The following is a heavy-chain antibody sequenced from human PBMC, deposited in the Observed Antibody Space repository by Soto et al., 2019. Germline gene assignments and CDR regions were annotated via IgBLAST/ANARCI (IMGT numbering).Heavy chain of an antibody. CDR1: GFTFSSYA. D-gene: IGHD3-3*01. CDR2: ISYDGSNK. CDR3: ANDFWSGYPKNYFDY. Sequence: GGSLRLSCAASGFTFSSYAMHWVRQAPGKGLEWVAVISYDGSNKYYADSVKGRYNISRDNSKNTLYLQMNSLRAEDTAVYYCANDFWSGYPKNYFDYWGQGTLVTVSS. V-gene: IGHV3-30-3*02. J-gene: IGHJ4*02.